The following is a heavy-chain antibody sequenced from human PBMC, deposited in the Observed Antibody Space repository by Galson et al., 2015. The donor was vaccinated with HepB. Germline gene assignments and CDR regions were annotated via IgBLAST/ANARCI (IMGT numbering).Heavy chain of an antibody. D-gene: IGHD3-22*01. J-gene: IGHJ3*02. V-gene: IGHV3-23*01. CDR3: AKEKIPNLPYYDSSGYPDAFDI. CDR2: ISGSGGST. CDR1: GFTFSSYA. Sequence: SLRLSCAASGFTFSSYAMSWVRQAPGKGLEWVSAISGSGGSTYYADSVKGRFTISRDNSKNTLYLQMNSLRAEDTAVYYCAKEKIPNLPYYDSSGYPDAFDIWGQRTMVTVSS.